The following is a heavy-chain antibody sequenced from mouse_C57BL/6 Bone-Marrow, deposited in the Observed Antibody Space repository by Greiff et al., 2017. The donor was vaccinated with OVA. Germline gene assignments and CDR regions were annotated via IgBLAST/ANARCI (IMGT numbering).Heavy chain of an antibody. CDR3: AREGLTTVVAYYFYY. Sequence: VQLQQPGAELVMPGASVKLSCKASGYTFTSYWMHWVKQRPGQGLEWIGEIDPSDSYTNYNQKFKGKSTLTVDKSSSTAYMQLSSLTSEDSAVYYCAREGLTTVVAYYFYYWCQGTTLTVS. V-gene: IGHV1-69*01. D-gene: IGHD1-1*01. CDR2: IDPSDSYT. J-gene: IGHJ2*01. CDR1: GYTFTSYW.